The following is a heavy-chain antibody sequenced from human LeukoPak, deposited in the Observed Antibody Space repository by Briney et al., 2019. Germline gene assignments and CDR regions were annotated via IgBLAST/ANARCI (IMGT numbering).Heavy chain of an antibody. CDR2: ITSNGGNT. V-gene: IGHV3-64*01. Sequence: GGSLRLSCAASGFIFNSYAMHWVRQAPVRGLEYVSAITSNGGNTVYANSVKGRFTISRDNSKNTLYLQMGSLRAEDMAVYYCTRGPGYDYVWGSYRADYWGQGTLVTVSS. D-gene: IGHD3-16*02. CDR3: TRGPGYDYVWGSYRADY. CDR1: GFIFNSYA. J-gene: IGHJ4*02.